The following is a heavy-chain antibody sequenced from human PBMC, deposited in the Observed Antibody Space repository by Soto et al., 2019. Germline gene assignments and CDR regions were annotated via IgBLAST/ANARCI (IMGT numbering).Heavy chain of an antibody. CDR1: GFTFSSYG. CDR2: IWYDGSNK. J-gene: IGHJ4*02. V-gene: IGHV3-33*01. Sequence: QVQLVESGGGVVQPGRSLRLSCAASGFTFSSYGMHWVRQAPGKGLEWVAVIWYDGSNKYYADSVKGRFTISRDNSKNTLYLQMNSLRAEDTAVYYCARDGKEKYGYGYFDSEPYFDYWGQGTLVTVSS. CDR3: ARDGKEKYGYGYFDSEPYFDY. D-gene: IGHD5-18*01.